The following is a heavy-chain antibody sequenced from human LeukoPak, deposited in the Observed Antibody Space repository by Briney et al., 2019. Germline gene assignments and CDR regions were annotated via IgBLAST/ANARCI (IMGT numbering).Heavy chain of an antibody. CDR1: GVSLSGSSYY. D-gene: IGHD3-10*01. CDR2: MYYSGST. Sequence: PSETLSLTCTVSGVSLSGSSYYWGWNRQPPGKGLEWIGSMYYSGSTYYNPSLWSRVTISVDTSKNQFSLKLSSLTAADTAVYYCARLGTYASEGDDSWGQGTLVTVSS. CDR3: ARLGTYASEGDDS. J-gene: IGHJ4*02. V-gene: IGHV4-39*01.